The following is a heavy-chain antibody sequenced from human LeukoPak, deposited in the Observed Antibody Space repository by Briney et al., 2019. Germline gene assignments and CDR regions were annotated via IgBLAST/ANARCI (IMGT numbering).Heavy chain of an antibody. CDR3: ARTFGDYFYYDY. CDR2: ISYSGNT. Sequence: SETLSLTCTVSDDSISSYYWSWIRQPPGKGLEWIGYISYSGNTNSNPSLKSRVTVSVDTSKNQFSLKLSSVTAADTAVYYCARTFGDYFYYDYWGPGTLVTVPS. CDR1: DDSISSYY. V-gene: IGHV4-59*01. D-gene: IGHD4-17*01. J-gene: IGHJ4*02.